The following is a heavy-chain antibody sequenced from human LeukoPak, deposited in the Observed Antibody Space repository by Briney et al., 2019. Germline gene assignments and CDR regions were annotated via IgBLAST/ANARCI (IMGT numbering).Heavy chain of an antibody. Sequence: PGGSLKLSCAASGLTFSGSAIHWVRQASGKGLEWVGRIRRKADNYATAYAASVKGRFTISRDDLKSTAYLQMNSLKTEDTAVYYCSRIGAAGPDWGQGTLVTVSS. D-gene: IGHD6-13*01. CDR3: SRIGAAGPD. J-gene: IGHJ4*02. CDR2: IRRKADNYAT. V-gene: IGHV3-73*01. CDR1: GLTFSGSA.